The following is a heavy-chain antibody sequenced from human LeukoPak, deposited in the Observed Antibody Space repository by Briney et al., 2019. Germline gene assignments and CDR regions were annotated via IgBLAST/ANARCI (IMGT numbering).Heavy chain of an antibody. CDR1: GFTFSSYG. V-gene: IGHV3-30*18. D-gene: IGHD3-3*01. Sequence: GGSLRLSCAASGFTFSSYGMHWVRQAPGQGLEWVAVISYDGSNKYYADSVKGRFTISRDNSKNTLYLQMNSLRAEDTAVHYCAKDLCDFWSGSDRSWGQGTLVTVSS. J-gene: IGHJ4*02. CDR3: AKDLCDFWSGSDRS. CDR2: ISYDGSNK.